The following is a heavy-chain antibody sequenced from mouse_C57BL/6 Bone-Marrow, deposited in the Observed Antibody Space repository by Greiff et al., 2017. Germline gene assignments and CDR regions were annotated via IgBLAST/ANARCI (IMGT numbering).Heavy chain of an antibody. V-gene: IGHV1-26*01. D-gene: IGHD3-2*02. J-gene: IGHJ3*01. Sequence: VQLKQPGAELVKPGASVKISCKASGYTFTDYYMNWVKQSHGKSLEWIGDINPNNGGTSYNQKFKGKATLTVDKSSSTAYMELRSLTSEDSAVYYCAKTAQATGAYWGQGTLVTVSA. CDR1: GYTFTDYY. CDR3: AKTAQATGAY. CDR2: INPNNGGT.